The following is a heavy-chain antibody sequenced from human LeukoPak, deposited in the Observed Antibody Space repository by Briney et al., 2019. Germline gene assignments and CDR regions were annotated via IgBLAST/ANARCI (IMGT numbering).Heavy chain of an antibody. CDR1: GGSYSGYY. CDR2: INHSGST. CDR3: ARRDKGADLSGWYDDWFDP. J-gene: IGHJ5*02. V-gene: IGHV4-34*01. Sequence: SETLSLTCAVCGGSYSGYYWSWLRQPPGKGLEWIGEINHSGSTNYNPSLKSRVTISEDTSKNQFYLKLSYVTAADPAVYYCARRDKGADLSGWYDDWFDPWGQGTLVTVSS. D-gene: IGHD6-19*01.